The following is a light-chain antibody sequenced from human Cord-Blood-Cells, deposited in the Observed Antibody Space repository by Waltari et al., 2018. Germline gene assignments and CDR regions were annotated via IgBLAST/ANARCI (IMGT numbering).Light chain of an antibody. V-gene: IGLV2-14*01. CDR2: DVS. J-gene: IGLJ2*01. Sequence: QSALTQPASVSGSPGQSITISCTGTSSDVGGYNYVSWYQQHQGKAPKLMIYDVSKRPSGVSNRFSGSKSGTTASLTISGLQAEDEADYYCSSSTSSSTVVFGGGTTLTVL. CDR1: SSDVGGYNY. CDR3: SSSTSSSTVV.